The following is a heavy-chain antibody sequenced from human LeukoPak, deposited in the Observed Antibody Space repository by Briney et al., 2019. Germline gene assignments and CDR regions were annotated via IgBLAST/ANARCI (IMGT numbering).Heavy chain of an antibody. Sequence: GASVKVSCKASNYSFNIYGISWVRQAPGQGLEWMGWTSAHNGNTNYAQKYQGRVTLTTDTSTNTAYMELRSLRSDDTAVYYCAREITVYSSGGGDWGQGTLVTVSS. V-gene: IGHV1-18*01. D-gene: IGHD6-19*01. CDR1: NYSFNIYG. CDR2: TSAHNGNT. CDR3: AREITVYSSGGGD. J-gene: IGHJ4*02.